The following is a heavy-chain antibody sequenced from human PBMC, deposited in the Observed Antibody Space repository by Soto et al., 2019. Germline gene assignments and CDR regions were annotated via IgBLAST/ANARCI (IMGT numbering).Heavy chain of an antibody. CDR2: IYTSVST. J-gene: IGHJ4*02. CDR3: ARDISHFRYYYGSGSYYYFDY. CDR1: GGSISSYY. Sequence: PSETLSLTCTVSGGSISSYYWSWIRQPAGKGLEWIGRIYTSVSTNYNPSLKSRVTMSVDTSKNQFSLKLSSVTAADTAVYYCARDISHFRYYYGSGSYYYFDYWGQGTLVTVSS. V-gene: IGHV4-4*07. D-gene: IGHD3-10*01.